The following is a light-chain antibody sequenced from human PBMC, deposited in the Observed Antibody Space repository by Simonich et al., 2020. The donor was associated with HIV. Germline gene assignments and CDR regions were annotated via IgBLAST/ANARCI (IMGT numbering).Light chain of an antibody. CDR3: CSYAGSYTFV. V-gene: IGLV2-11*01. Sequence: QSALTQPPSASGSPGQSVTISCTGTRSDVGGYNYVSWYQQHPGKAPQLMIYDVSQRPSGVPDRFSGAKSGNTASLTISGLQTEDEAHYYCCSYAGSYTFVFGEGTKLTVL. J-gene: IGLJ2*01. CDR2: DVS. CDR1: RSDVGGYNY.